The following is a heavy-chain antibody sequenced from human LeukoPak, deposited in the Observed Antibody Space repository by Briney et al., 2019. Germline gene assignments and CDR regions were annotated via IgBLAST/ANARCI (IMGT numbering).Heavy chain of an antibody. D-gene: IGHD3-22*01. V-gene: IGHV3-15*01. Sequence: GGSLRLSCAASGFTFSNAWMSWVRQAPGKGLEWVGRIKSKTDGGTTDYAAPVKGRFTISRDDSKNTLYLQMNSLKTDDTAVYYCWYYYDSSGYYYFDYWGQGTLVTVSS. CDR1: GFTFSNAW. CDR3: WYYYDSSGYYYFDY. CDR2: IKSKTDGGTT. J-gene: IGHJ4*02.